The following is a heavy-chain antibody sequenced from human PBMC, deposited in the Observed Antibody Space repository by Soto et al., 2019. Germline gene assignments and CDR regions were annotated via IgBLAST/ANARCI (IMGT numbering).Heavy chain of an antibody. D-gene: IGHD6-19*01. CDR2: INPNTGAT. Sequence: ASVKVSCKASGYTFSAQYLHWVRKARGEGLEWMGWINPNTGATRYAQKFQGRVTMTRDTSMSMEYLEVRSLRPDGTAVDYCAKGDSSWVSWFDSWGQGTLVTVSS. CDR1: GYTFSAQY. CDR3: AKGDSSWVSWFDS. V-gene: IGHV1-2*02. J-gene: IGHJ5*01.